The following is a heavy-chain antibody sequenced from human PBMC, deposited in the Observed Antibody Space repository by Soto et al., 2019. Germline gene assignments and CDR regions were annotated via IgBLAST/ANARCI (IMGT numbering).Heavy chain of an antibody. D-gene: IGHD3-22*01. V-gene: IGHV3-30*18. CDR2: ISYDGSNK. Sequence: GGSLRLSCAASGFTFSSYGMHWVRQAPGKGLEWVAVISYDGSNKYYADSVKGRFTISRDNSKNTLYLQMNSLRAEDTAVYYCAKDPYYYDSSGYYFDYWGQGTLVTVSS. CDR3: AKDPYYYDSSGYYFDY. CDR1: GFTFSSYG. J-gene: IGHJ4*02.